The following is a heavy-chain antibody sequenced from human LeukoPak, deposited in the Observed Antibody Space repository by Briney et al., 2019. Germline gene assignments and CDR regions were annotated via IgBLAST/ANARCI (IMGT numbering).Heavy chain of an antibody. CDR1: GASISNTYY. J-gene: IGHJ4*02. CDR2: LYNIGSI. CDR3: AINSTGSAFDY. D-gene: IGHD2/OR15-2a*01. Sequence: SETLSLTCTVSGASISNTYYWSWIRQLPGKGLEWIGNLYNIGSITYKPSLKSRLTMSVDMSKNQFSLRLTSVTATYTAVYFCAINSTGSAFDYWGQGILVTVS. V-gene: IGHV4-59*08.